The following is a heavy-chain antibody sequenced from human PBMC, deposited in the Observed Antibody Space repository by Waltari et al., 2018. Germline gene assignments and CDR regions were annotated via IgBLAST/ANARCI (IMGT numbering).Heavy chain of an antibody. CDR1: GGTFSSYA. D-gene: IGHD3-16*01. V-gene: IGHV1-69*10. CDR2: IIPMLGIT. J-gene: IGHJ3*02. Sequence: QVQLVQSGDEVKKPGSSVKVSCKASGGTFSSYAISWMRQAPGQGLVWMGGIIPMLGITFYAQKFQGRVTIAADKSTSTAYMELKSLRSGDTAVYYCARDAWYYDSDTFQVDIQDAFHIWGQGTKVTVSS. CDR3: ARDAWYYDSDTFQVDIQDAFHI.